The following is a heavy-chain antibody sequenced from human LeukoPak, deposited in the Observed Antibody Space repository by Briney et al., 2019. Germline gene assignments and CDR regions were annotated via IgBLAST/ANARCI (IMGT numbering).Heavy chain of an antibody. V-gene: IGHV4-4*07. CDR1: GGSISSYY. CDR2: IYTSGST. D-gene: IGHD2-2*01. CDR3: AGDLIVVVPAAIMDYYGMDV. Sequence: PSETLSLTCTVSGGSISSYYWSWIRQPAGKGLEWIGRIYTSGSTNYNPSLKSRVTMSVDTSKNQFSLKLSSVTAADTAVYYCAGDLIVVVPAAIMDYYGMDVWGQGTTVTVSS. J-gene: IGHJ6*02.